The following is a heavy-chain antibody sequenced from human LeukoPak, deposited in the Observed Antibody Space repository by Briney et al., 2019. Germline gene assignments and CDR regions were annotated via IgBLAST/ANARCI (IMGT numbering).Heavy chain of an antibody. CDR1: GFTFSSYW. J-gene: IGHJ4*02. V-gene: IGHV3-74*01. Sequence: GGSLRLSCAASGFTFSSYWMHWVRQAPGKGLVGVSRINSDGSSTSYADSVKGRFTISRDNAKNTLYLQMNSLRAEDTAVYYCARDRGYYDSSGYPIYWGQGTLVTVSS. D-gene: IGHD3-22*01. CDR3: ARDRGYYDSSGYPIY. CDR2: INSDGSST.